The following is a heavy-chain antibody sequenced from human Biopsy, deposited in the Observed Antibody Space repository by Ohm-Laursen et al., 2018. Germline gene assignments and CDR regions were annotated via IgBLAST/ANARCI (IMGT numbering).Heavy chain of an antibody. D-gene: IGHD4-23*01. CDR3: ARGSNDSGGLYFPR. V-gene: IGHV4-59*11. CDR2: ISYTGYT. Sequence: GTLSLTCSVSGGSFTGHYWSWIRQPPGKGLEWIGHISYTGYTSYNASLKSRVTISVDTSRNHFSLRLNSLTAADTAVYYCARGSNDSGGLYFPRWGQGTLLTVSS. CDR1: GGSFTGHY. J-gene: IGHJ4*02.